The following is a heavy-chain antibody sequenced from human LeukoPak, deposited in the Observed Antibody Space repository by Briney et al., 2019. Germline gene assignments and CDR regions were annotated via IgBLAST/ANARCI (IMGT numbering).Heavy chain of an antibody. Sequence: GGSLRLSCAASGFTFSSYAMSWVRQAPGEGLEWVSAISGSGGSTYYADSVKGRFTISRDNSKNTLYLQMNSLRAEDTAVYYCARDYRYYDFWSGYYDYYGMDVWGQGTTVTVSS. CDR2: ISGSGGST. CDR3: ARDYRYYDFWSGYYDYYGMDV. D-gene: IGHD3-3*01. V-gene: IGHV3-23*01. CDR1: GFTFSSYA. J-gene: IGHJ6*02.